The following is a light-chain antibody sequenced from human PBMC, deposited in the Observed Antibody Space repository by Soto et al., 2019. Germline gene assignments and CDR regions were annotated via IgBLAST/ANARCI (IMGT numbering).Light chain of an antibody. V-gene: IGKV3-20*01. CDR2: GAS. Sequence: EIVLTQSPGTLSLSPGERATLSCRASQSVTSNSLAWFQQKPGQAPRLLIFGASSRVVDIPDRFSGSGSVTDFTLTISRLEPEDFAVYYCQQYGSAPYTFGQGTKLEIK. CDR3: QQYGSAPYT. CDR1: QSVTSNS. J-gene: IGKJ2*01.